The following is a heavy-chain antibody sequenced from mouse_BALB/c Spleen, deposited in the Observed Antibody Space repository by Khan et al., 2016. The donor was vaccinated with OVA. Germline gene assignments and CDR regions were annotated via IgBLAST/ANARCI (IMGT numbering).Heavy chain of an antibody. CDR3: ASGGLLLRYPDYFDY. J-gene: IGHJ2*01. CDR1: GYSITSDYV. V-gene: IGHV3-2*02. CDR2: ISYSGST. D-gene: IGHD1-1*01. Sequence: EVQLQESGPGLLKPSQSLSLTCTVTGYSITSDYVWNWIRQFPGNQLEWMAYISYSGSTTYSPSLRSRISITRDTSKNPFFLQLNSVTTEDTATYYCASGGLLLRYPDYFDYWGQGTTLTVSS.